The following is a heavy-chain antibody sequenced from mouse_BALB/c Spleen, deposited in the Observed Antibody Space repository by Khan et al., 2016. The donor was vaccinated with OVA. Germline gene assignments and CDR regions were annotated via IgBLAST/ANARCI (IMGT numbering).Heavy chain of an antibody. CDR1: GYTFINYW. Sequence: QVQLKESGAELAKPGASVKMSCKASGYTFINYWILWVKQRPGQGLEWIGYINPSTGYTEYNQNFKDKATLTAEQSSSTAYMQLSSLTSEDSAVYYCARRGLRWDFDYWGQGTTLTVSS. J-gene: IGHJ2*01. V-gene: IGHV1-7*01. D-gene: IGHD1-1*01. CDR3: ARRGLRWDFDY. CDR2: INPSTGYT.